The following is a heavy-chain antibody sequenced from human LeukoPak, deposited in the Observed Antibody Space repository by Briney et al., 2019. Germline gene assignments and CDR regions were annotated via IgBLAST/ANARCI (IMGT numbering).Heavy chain of an antibody. Sequence: GGSLRLSCAASGFTFSSYAMHWVRHAPGKGLEWVAVISYDGSSKYYAGSVKGRFTISRDNSKNTLYLQMNSLRAEDTAVYYCARDPRGNYYGMDVWGQGTTVTVSS. V-gene: IGHV3-30-3*01. CDR3: ARDPRGNYYGMDV. J-gene: IGHJ6*02. CDR2: ISYDGSSK. CDR1: GFTFSSYA.